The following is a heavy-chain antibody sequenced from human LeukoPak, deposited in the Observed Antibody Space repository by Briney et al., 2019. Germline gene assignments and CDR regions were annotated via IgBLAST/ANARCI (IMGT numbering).Heavy chain of an antibody. Sequence: ASVKVSCKTSGCTFIEYYLHWVRQTPGQAFEYMGIVNPAGGSTSYHHNFQGRVTMTREAPTTTIYMELRNLTSDDTAVYYCARGQLGPTSAPFDSWGQGTLVTVSS. J-gene: IGHJ4*02. CDR3: ARGQLGPTSAPFDS. CDR2: VNPAGGST. V-gene: IGHV1-46*01. CDR1: GCTFIEYY. D-gene: IGHD6-13*01.